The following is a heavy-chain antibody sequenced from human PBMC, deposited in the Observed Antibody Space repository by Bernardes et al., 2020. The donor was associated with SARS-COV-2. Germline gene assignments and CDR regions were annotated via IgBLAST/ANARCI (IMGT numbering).Heavy chain of an antibody. CDR1: GYSISSGYY. D-gene: IGHD2-15*01. J-gene: IGHJ4*02. CDR3: ARGVGFCSGGICYSDH. V-gene: IGHV4-38-2*01. CDR2: IYHTGTT. Sequence: SETLSLTCDVSGYSISSGYYWGWMRQPPGKGLEWIGSIYHTGTTYYNPSLKSRVTISVDTSKNQFSLKLSSVTAADTAIYYCARGVGFCSGGICYSDHWGQGALVTVSS.